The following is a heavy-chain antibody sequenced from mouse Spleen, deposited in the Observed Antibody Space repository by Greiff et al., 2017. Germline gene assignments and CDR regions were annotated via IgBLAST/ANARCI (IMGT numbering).Heavy chain of an antibody. V-gene: IGHV2-2*01. CDR2: IWSGGST. CDR1: GFSLTSYG. CDR3: ARNNYDGSLYYFDY. Sequence: VKLVESGPGLVQPSQSLSITCTVSGFSLTSYGVHWVRQSPGKGLEWLGVIWSGGSTDYNAAFISRLSISKDNSKSQVFFKMNSLQADDTAIYYCARNNYDGSLYYFDYWGQGTTLTVSS. D-gene: IGHD1-1*01. J-gene: IGHJ2*01.